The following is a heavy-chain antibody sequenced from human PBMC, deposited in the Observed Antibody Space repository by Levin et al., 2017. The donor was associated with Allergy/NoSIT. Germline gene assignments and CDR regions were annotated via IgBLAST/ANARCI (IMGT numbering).Heavy chain of an antibody. CDR2: INTDGSAT. Sequence: GESLKISCAASGFTFSGNWMHWVRQAPGKGLVWVSRINTDGSATNYADFVEGRFTISRDNAKNTLYLQMNSLRAEDTAVYYCARGGCTSTSCLDCWGQGTPVTVSS. CDR3: ARGGCTSTSCLDC. J-gene: IGHJ4*02. CDR1: GFTFSGNW. D-gene: IGHD2-2*01. V-gene: IGHV3-74*01.